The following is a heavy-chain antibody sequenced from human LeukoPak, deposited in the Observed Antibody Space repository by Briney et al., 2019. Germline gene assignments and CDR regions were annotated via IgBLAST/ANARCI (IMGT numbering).Heavy chain of an antibody. V-gene: IGHV3-30-3*01. J-gene: IGHJ4*02. Sequence: PGGSLRLSCAASGFTFSSYAMHWVCQAPGKGLEWVAVISYDGSNKYYADSVKGRFTISRDNSKNTLYLQMNSLRAEDTAVHYCARASLTYGLHDYFDYWGQGTLVTVSS. CDR3: ARASLTYGLHDYFDY. D-gene: IGHD3-10*01. CDR2: ISYDGSNK. CDR1: GFTFSSYA.